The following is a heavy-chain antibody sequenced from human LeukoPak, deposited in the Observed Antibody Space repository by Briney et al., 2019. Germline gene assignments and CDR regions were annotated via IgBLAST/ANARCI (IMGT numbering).Heavy chain of an antibody. V-gene: IGHV4-59*01. Sequence: SETLSLTCTVSGGSISSYYWSWIRQPPGKGLEWIGYIYYSGSTNYNPSLKSRVTISGDTSKNQFSLKLRSVTAADTAVYCCARDWGVSARPGYMDVWGKGTTVTVSS. J-gene: IGHJ6*03. D-gene: IGHD6-6*01. CDR3: ARDWGVSARPGYMDV. CDR1: GGSISSYY. CDR2: IYYSGST.